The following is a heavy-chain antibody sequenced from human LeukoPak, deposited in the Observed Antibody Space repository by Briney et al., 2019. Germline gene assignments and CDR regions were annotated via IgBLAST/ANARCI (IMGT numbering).Heavy chain of an antibody. CDR1: GGSISDYY. CDR3: AGTYNYYDSSGYLFN. CDR2: IYTSGST. Sequence: SETLSLTCTVSGGSISDYYWNCIRQPAGKGLEWLGRIYTSGSTNYNPSLKSRVTISVDTSKNQFSLKLSSVTAADTAVYYCAGTYNYYDSSGYLFNWGQGTLVTVSS. J-gene: IGHJ4*02. V-gene: IGHV4-4*07. D-gene: IGHD3-22*01.